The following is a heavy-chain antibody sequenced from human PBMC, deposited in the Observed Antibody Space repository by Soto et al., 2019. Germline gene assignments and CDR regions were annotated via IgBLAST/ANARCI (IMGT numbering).Heavy chain of an antibody. Sequence: TSETLSLTCPVSGGSISSYYLSWIRQPPGKGLEWIGYIYYSGSTNYNPSLKSRVTISVDTSKNQFSLKLNSMTAADTAVYYCARHNYGSGSTYFDYWGQGTLVTVS. CDR1: GGSISSYY. CDR2: IYYSGST. V-gene: IGHV4-59*08. D-gene: IGHD3-10*01. J-gene: IGHJ4*02. CDR3: ARHNYGSGSTYFDY.